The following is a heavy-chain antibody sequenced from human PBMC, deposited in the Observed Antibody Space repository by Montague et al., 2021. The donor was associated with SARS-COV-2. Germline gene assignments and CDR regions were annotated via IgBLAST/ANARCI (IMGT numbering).Heavy chain of an antibody. D-gene: IGHD3-9*01. J-gene: IGHJ6*03. Sequence: SETLSLTCAVYGGSFSGYYWSWIRQPPGKGLEWIGEINHSGSTNYNPSLKSRVTISVDTSKNQFSLKLGSVTAADTAVYYCARDSRTDFDWLFPDSGSYYYYMDVWGQGTTVTVSS. V-gene: IGHV4-34*01. CDR1: GGSFSGYY. CDR3: ARDSRTDFDWLFPDSGSYYYYMDV. CDR2: INHSGST.